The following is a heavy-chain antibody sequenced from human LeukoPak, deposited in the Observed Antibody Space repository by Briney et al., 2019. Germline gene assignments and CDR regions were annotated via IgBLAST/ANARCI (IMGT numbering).Heavy chain of an antibody. CDR1: GFTFSNYG. J-gene: IGHJ4*02. CDR3: AKDPSWSGYFDY. Sequence: GGSLRLSCAASGFTFSNYGMSWVRQAPGKGLEWVSAISGSGDYTYYADSVKGRFTISRDNSKNTLYLQMNSLRAEDTAVYYCAKDPSWSGYFDYWGQGTLVTVSS. V-gene: IGHV3-23*01. D-gene: IGHD6-13*01. CDR2: ISGSGDYT.